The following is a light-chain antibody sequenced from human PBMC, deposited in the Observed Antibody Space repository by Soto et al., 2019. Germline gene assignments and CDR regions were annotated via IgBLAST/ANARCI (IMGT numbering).Light chain of an antibody. V-gene: IGLV2-23*02. CDR2: EVS. J-gene: IGLJ1*01. CDR1: SSDVGSYNL. Sequence: QSALTQPASVSGSPGQSITISCAGTSSDVGSYNLVSWYQQHPGKAPKFMIYEVSKRPSGVSNRFSGSKSGNTASLTISGLQAEDEADYYCCSYAGSSTYGFGTGTKVTVL. CDR3: CSYAGSSTYG.